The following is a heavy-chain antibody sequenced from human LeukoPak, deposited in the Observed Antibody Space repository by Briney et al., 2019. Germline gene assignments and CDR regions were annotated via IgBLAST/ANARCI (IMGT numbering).Heavy chain of an antibody. D-gene: IGHD3-3*01. V-gene: IGHV3-7*01. CDR2: IEEGGSEK. J-gene: IGHJ6*03. Sequence: GGSLRLSCAASGFTFSSYCMTWVRQAPGKGLEWVANIEEGGSEKYYVYSVKGRFTISRDNATNSLYLQVNSLRAEDTAVYYCARLNYDFWSGVWEGYYMDVWGKGTTVTVSS. CDR1: GFTFSSYC. CDR3: ARLNYDFWSGVWEGYYMDV.